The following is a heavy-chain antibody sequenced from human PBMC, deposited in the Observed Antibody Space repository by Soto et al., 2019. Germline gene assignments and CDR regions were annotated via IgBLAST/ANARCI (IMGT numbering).Heavy chain of an antibody. J-gene: IGHJ6*02. Sequence: QVRLVESGGGVVQPGRSLRISCAASGFTFSRYGMHWVRQAPGKGLEWVATISGDGGDEYYADSVRGRFTISRDTPKNTLFLQMDSLRPEDAAVYYCAKEGGFYGDFVYYYGMDVWRQGTTVAVSS. CDR2: ISGDGGDE. CDR1: GFTFSRYG. CDR3: AKEGGFYGDFVYYYGMDV. D-gene: IGHD4-17*01. V-gene: IGHV3-30*18.